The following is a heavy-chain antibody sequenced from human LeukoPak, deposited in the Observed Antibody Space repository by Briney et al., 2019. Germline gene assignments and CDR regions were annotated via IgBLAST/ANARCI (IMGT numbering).Heavy chain of an antibody. Sequence: GGSLRLSCAASGFSFSSQAMGWVRQAPGKGLEWVSVISDSGGITYYADSVKGRFTISRDNSKNTLYLQMHSLRAEDTAVYYCASPSSGQSFDIWGQGIMVTVSS. CDR1: GFSFSSQA. V-gene: IGHV3-23*01. J-gene: IGHJ3*02. D-gene: IGHD6-19*01. CDR3: ASPSSGQSFDI. CDR2: ISDSGGIT.